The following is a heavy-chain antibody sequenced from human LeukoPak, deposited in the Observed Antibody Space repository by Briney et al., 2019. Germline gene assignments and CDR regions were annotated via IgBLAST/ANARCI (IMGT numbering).Heavy chain of an antibody. J-gene: IGHJ4*02. CDR3: ARQTEYYFDY. CDR2: IYHSGST. Sequence: SETLSLTCAVSGYSISSGYYWGWIRQPPGKGLEWIGSIYHSGSTYYDPSLKSRVTISVDTSKNQFSLKLSSVTAADTAVYYCARQTEYYFDYWGQGTLVTVSS. CDR1: GYSISSGYY. V-gene: IGHV4-38-2*01.